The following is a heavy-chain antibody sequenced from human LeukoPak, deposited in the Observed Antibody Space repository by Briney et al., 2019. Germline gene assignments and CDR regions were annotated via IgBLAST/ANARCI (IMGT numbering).Heavy chain of an antibody. CDR3: ARRGSYSSSWYGYYFDY. D-gene: IGHD6-13*01. Sequence: GESLKISCKGSGYSITSYWIGWVRQMPGKGLEWMGIIYPGDSDTRYSPSFQGQVTISADKSISTAYLQWSSLKASDTAMYYCARRGSYSSSWYGYYFDYWGQGTLVTVSS. CDR2: IYPGDSDT. J-gene: IGHJ4*02. CDR1: GYSITSYW. V-gene: IGHV5-51*01.